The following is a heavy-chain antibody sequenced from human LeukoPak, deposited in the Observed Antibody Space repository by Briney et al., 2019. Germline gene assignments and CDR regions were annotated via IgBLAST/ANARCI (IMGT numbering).Heavy chain of an antibody. CDR1: GGTFSSYA. J-gene: IGHJ4*02. CDR2: IIPIFGAT. D-gene: IGHD5-24*01. CDR3: ARGRRDGYNMGNDYFDY. V-gene: IGHV1-69*05. Sequence: SVKVSCKASGGTFSSYAISWVRQAPGQGLEWMGGIIPIFGATNYAQKFQGRVTITTDESTSTAYLELSRLRSEATAVYYCARGRRDGYNMGNDYFDYWGQGTLVTVSS.